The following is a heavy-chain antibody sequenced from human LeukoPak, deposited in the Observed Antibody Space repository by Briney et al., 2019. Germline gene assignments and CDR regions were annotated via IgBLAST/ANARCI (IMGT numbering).Heavy chain of an antibody. Sequence: WGSLRLSCAVSGFPFSVYEMNWVRQAPGKGLEWVSNICSSGAIRHYADSVKGRFSISRDNAENSLFLQMNSLRVEDTGIYYCALLAVASYFDYWGQGALVTVSS. CDR3: ALLAVASYFDY. D-gene: IGHD6-19*01. J-gene: IGHJ4*02. CDR1: GFPFSVYE. CDR2: ICSSGAIR. V-gene: IGHV3-48*03.